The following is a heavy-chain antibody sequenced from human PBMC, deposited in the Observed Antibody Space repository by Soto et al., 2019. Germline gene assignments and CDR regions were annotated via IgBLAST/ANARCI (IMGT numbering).Heavy chain of an antibody. CDR3: ARALLDYYYYGMDV. CDR1: GFTFSSYA. D-gene: IGHD2-21*02. V-gene: IGHV3-30-3*01. J-gene: IGHJ6*02. CDR2: ISYDGSNK. Sequence: GGSLRLSCAASGFTFSSYAMHWVRQAPGKGLEWVAVISYDGSNKYYADSVKVRFTISRDNSKNTLYLQMNSLRAEDTAVYYCARALLDYYYYGMDVWGQGTTVTVSS.